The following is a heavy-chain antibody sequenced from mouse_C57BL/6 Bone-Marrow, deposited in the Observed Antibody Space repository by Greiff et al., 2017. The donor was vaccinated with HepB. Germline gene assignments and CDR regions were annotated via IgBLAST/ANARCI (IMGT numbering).Heavy chain of an antibody. CDR3: ASYDGSSWFAY. Sequence: VQLQQSGAELVRPGASVKLSCTASGFNIKDDYMHWVKQRPEQGLEWIGWIDPENGDTEYASKFQGKATITADTSSNTAYLQLSSLTSEDTAVYYCASYDGSSWFAYWGQGTLVTVSA. J-gene: IGHJ3*01. CDR2: IDPENGDT. V-gene: IGHV14-4*01. D-gene: IGHD1-1*01. CDR1: GFNIKDDY.